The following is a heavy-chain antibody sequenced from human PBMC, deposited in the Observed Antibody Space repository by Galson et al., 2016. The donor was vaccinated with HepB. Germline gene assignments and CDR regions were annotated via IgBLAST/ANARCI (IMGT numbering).Heavy chain of an antibody. Sequence: SVKVSCKASGYSLTSYYMHWVRQAPGQGLEWMGIFNPSGRSTTYAQKFQGRVTMTRDTSTSTVYMEVSSLRFEDTAVYYCAREVWQVPSDYYYYGMDVWGQGTTVTVSS. V-gene: IGHV1-46*01. D-gene: IGHD6-19*01. CDR3: AREVWQVPSDYYYYGMDV. J-gene: IGHJ6*02. CDR1: GYSLTSYY. CDR2: FNPSGRST.